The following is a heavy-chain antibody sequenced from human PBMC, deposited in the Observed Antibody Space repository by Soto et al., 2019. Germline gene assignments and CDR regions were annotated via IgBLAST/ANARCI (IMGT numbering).Heavy chain of an antibody. CDR3: ARQYGDLDY. V-gene: IGHV4-59*08. Sequence: SETLPLTCTFSGGSISSYYWSWIRQPPGKGLEWIGYIYYSGSTNYNPSLTSRVTISADTSKNQFSLKLSSVTAADTAVYYCARQYGDLDYWGQGTLVTVSS. CDR1: GGSISSYY. J-gene: IGHJ4*02. D-gene: IGHD4-17*01. CDR2: IYYSGST.